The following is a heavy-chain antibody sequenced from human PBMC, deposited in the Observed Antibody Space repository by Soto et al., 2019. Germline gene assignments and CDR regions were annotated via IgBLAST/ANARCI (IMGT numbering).Heavy chain of an antibody. CDR3: ARPSLAYCGGDCYRGSFDI. J-gene: IGHJ3*02. CDR2: IIPIFGTA. V-gene: IGHV1-69*12. Sequence: QVQLVQSGAEVKKPGSSVKVSCKASGGTFSSYAISWVRQAPGQGLEWMGGIIPIFGTANYAQKFQGRVTIAEDEATSTAYMELSSLRSEDTAVYYCARPSLAYCGGDCYRGSFDIWGQGTMVTVSS. CDR1: GGTFSSYA. D-gene: IGHD2-21*02.